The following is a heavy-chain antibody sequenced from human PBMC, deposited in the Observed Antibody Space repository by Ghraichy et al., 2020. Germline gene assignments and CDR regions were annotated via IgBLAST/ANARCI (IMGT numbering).Heavy chain of an antibody. D-gene: IGHD3-10*01. Sequence: GGSLRLSCAASGFTFSTYWMSWVRQAPGKGLEWVANINQDGSERNYVDSVKGRLTISRDNTKNSLYLQMNSLRDEDTAVYYCAREDGSPDWWGQGTLVTVSS. V-gene: IGHV3-7*03. J-gene: IGHJ4*02. CDR1: GFTFSTYW. CDR2: INQDGSER. CDR3: AREDGSPDW.